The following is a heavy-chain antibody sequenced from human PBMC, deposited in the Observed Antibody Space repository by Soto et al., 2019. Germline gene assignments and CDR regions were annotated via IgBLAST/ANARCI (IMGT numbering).Heavy chain of an antibody. CDR2: ISGSGGSI. CDR1: GFTFDSYA. D-gene: IGHD6-19*01. V-gene: IGHV3-23*01. CDR3: ARDTTDRSGWDEGDY. Sequence: EVQLLESGGGLVQPGGSLRLSCAASGFTFDSYAMIWVRQAPGKGLEWVSAISGSGGSIYYADSVKGRFTISRDNSKNTVYLQKNSLRAEDTSVYYCARDTTDRSGWDEGDYWGQGTMVTACS. J-gene: IGHJ4*02.